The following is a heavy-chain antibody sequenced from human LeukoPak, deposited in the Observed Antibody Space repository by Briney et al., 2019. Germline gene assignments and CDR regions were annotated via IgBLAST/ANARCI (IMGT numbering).Heavy chain of an antibody. J-gene: IGHJ4*02. CDR2: ISAYNGNT. CDR1: GYTFTSYY. Sequence: ASVKVSCKASGYTFTSYYMHWVRQAPGQGLEWMGWISAYNGNTNYAQKLQGRVTMTTDTSTSTAYMELRSLRSDDTAVYYCARVTSDLIVRDYWGQGTLVTVSS. D-gene: IGHD3-22*01. V-gene: IGHV1-18*04. CDR3: ARVTSDLIVRDY.